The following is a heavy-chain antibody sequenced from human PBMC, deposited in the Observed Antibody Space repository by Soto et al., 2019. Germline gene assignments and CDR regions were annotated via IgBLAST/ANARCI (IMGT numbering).Heavy chain of an antibody. CDR3: ARDTRDLYCSSNSCYQYNWLDP. CDR1: GYTFTSYG. D-gene: IGHD2-2*01. CDR2: ISAYNGNT. Sequence: ASVKVSCKASGYTFTSYGISWVRQAPGQGLEWMGWISAYNGNTNYAQKLQGRVTMTTDTSTSTAYMELRSLRSDDTAVYYCARDTRDLYCSSNSCYQYNWLDPWGQGTVVTVYS. V-gene: IGHV1-18*04. J-gene: IGHJ5*02.